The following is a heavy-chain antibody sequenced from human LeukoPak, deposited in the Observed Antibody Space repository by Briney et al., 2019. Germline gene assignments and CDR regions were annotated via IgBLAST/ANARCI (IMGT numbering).Heavy chain of an antibody. CDR2: MYYSGTT. CDR1: GSSMNLYS. J-gene: IGHJ3*02. V-gene: IGHV4-59*12. CDR3: ARARTYYDFWKTYRGGDAFDI. D-gene: IGHD3-3*01. Sequence: SETLSLTCSVSGSSMNLYSWNWIRQSPGKGLEWIAYMYYSGTTNYNPSLENRAAISLDLSRHQFSLRLNSVTAADTAVYFCARARTYYDFWKTYRGGDAFDIWGQGTMVTVSS.